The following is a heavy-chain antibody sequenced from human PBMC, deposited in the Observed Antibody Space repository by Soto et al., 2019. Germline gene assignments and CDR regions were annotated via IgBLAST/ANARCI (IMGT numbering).Heavy chain of an antibody. V-gene: IGHV3-21*01. D-gene: IGHD6-19*01. Sequence: GGSLRLSCAASGFTFSSYSMNWVRQAPGKGLEWVSSISSSSSYIYYADSVKGRFTISRDNAKNSLYLQMNSLRAEDTAVYYCAASIAVAAAGTRADKPGREYFQHWGQGTLVTVSS. CDR1: GFTFSSYS. CDR3: AASIAVAAAGTRADKPGREYFQH. CDR2: ISSSSSYI. J-gene: IGHJ1*01.